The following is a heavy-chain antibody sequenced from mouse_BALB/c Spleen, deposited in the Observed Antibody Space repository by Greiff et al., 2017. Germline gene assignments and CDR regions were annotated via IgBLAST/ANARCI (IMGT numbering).Heavy chain of an antibody. CDR2: INPGSGGT. CDR3: ARSGNYPAWFAY. Sequence: VKLQESGAELVRPGTSVKVSCKASGYAFTNYLIEWVKQRPGQGLEWIGVINPGSGGTNYNEKFKGKATLTADKSSSTAYMQLSSLTSDDSAVYFCARSGNYPAWFAYWGQGTLVTVSA. V-gene: IGHV1-54*01. J-gene: IGHJ3*01. D-gene: IGHD2-1*01. CDR1: GYAFTNYL.